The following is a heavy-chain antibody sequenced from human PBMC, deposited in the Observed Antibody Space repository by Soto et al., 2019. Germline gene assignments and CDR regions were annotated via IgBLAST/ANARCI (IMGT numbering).Heavy chain of an antibody. Sequence: EVQLVESGGGLVQPGGSLRLSCEGSGFTFSSYWMHWVRQAPGKGLVWVARIHDDGSITNYADSVKGRFTISRDTAKNYLYLQMNCLRAEDTAMYYCGIVPAAAARIGIDHWGQGILVTVSS. J-gene: IGHJ4*02. V-gene: IGHV3-74*01. D-gene: IGHD6-13*01. CDR2: IHDDGSIT. CDR3: GIVPAAAARIGIDH. CDR1: GFTFSSYW.